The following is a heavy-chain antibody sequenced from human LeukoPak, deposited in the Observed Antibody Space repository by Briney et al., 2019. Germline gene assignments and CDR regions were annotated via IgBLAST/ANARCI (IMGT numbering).Heavy chain of an antibody. CDR1: GFTFSSYA. D-gene: IGHD2-8*01. CDR3: AIGGRYCTNGVCYSRGYYYYGMDV. V-gene: IGHV3-23*01. CDR2: ISGSGGST. Sequence: GGSLRLSCAASGFTFSSYAMSWVRQAQGKGLEWVSAISGSGGSTYYADSVKGRFTISRDNSKNTLYLQMNSLRAEDTAVYYCAIGGRYCTNGVCYSRGYYYYGMDVWGQGTTVTVSS. J-gene: IGHJ6*02.